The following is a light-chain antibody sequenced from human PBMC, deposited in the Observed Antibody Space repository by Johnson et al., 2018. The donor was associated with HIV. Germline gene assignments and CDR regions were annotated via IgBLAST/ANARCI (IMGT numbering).Light chain of an antibody. Sequence: QSVLTQPPSVSAAPGQKVTISCSGSSSNIGNNYVSWYQQLPGTAPKLLIYDNNKRPSGIPDRFSGSKSGTSATLGITGLQTGDEADYYCGPWDSSLRSVFVGSGTKVTLL. CDR2: DNN. V-gene: IGLV1-51*01. CDR1: SSNIGNNY. CDR3: GPWDSSLRSVF. J-gene: IGLJ1*01.